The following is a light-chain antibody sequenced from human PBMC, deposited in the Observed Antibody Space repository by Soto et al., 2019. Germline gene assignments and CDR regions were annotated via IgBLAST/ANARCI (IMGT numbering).Light chain of an antibody. J-gene: IGLJ1*01. CDR2: DVN. Sequence: QSALTQPRSVSGSPGQSVSISCTGTSSDVGNYNYVSWYQQHPGKAPKLLIFDVNKRPSGVPHRFSGSKSGNTASLSISGLQAEDEADYYCCSLAGTYTGLFGTGTKLTVL. CDR3: CSLAGTYTGL. CDR1: SSDVGNYNY. V-gene: IGLV2-11*01.